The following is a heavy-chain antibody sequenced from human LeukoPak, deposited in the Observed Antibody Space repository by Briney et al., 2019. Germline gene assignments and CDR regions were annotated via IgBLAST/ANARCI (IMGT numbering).Heavy chain of an antibody. CDR2: ITSGSSYI. J-gene: IGHJ4*02. Sequence: GGSLRLSCAASGFSFSTYNMNWVRQAPGQRLEWVSSITSGSSYIYYADSVKGRFTISRDSSKNTLYLQMNSLRAEDTAVYYCAKDLYDSPFDYWGQGTLVTVSS. D-gene: IGHD3-22*01. CDR3: AKDLYDSPFDY. V-gene: IGHV3-21*01. CDR1: GFSFSTYN.